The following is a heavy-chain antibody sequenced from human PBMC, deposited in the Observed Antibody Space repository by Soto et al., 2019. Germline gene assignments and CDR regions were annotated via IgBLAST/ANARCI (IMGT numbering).Heavy chain of an antibody. J-gene: IGHJ5*02. D-gene: IGHD6-19*01. CDR3: ARKAVAGSPDLNWFDP. CDR2: IYYSGST. Sequence: SETLSLTCTVSGGSISSSSYYWGWIRQPPGKGLEWIGSIYYSGSTYYNPSLKSRVTISVDTSKNQFSLKLSSVTAADTAVYYCARKAVAGSPDLNWFDPWGQGTLVTVSS. V-gene: IGHV4-39*01. CDR1: GGSISSSSYY.